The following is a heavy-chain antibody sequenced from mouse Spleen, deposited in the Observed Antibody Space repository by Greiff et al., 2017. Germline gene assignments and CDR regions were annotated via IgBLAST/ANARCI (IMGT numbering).Heavy chain of an antibody. CDR3: ARHDYDWFAY. Sequence: DVHLVESGGGLVKLGGSLKLSCAASGFTFSSYAMSWVRQTPEKRLEWVATISSGGGNTYYPDSVKGRFTISRDNAKNTLYLQMSSLKSEDTAMYYCARHDYDWFAYWGQGTLVTVSA. V-gene: IGHV5-9-3*01. CDR2: ISSGGGNT. J-gene: IGHJ3*01. D-gene: IGHD2-4*01. CDR1: GFTFSSYA.